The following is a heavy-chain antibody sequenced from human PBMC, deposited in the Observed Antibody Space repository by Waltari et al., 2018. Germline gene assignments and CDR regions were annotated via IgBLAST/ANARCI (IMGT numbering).Heavy chain of an antibody. CDR3: ARWAKGIAARYYYYGMDV. V-gene: IGHV4-34*01. CDR1: GGSFSGYY. CDR2: INHSGST. D-gene: IGHD6-6*01. J-gene: IGHJ6*02. Sequence: QVQLQQWGAGLLKPSETLSLTCAVYGGSFSGYYWRWIRQPPGKGWEWIGEINHSGSTNYNPSLKSRVTISVDTSKNQFSLKLSSVTAADTAVYYCARWAKGIAARYYYYGMDVWGQGTTVTVSS.